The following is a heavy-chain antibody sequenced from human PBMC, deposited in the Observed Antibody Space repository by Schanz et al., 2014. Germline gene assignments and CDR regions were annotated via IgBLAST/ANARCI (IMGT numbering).Heavy chain of an antibody. D-gene: IGHD2-2*01. CDR2: ISGSGETT. V-gene: IGHV3-23*01. J-gene: IGHJ4*02. CDR3: ARTDQQMQRPDY. Sequence: EVQLLESGGGLVQPGGSLRLSCAASGFTFSSYAMSWVRQAPGKGLEWVSAISGSGETTYYADSVKGRFTISRDNSNNTLYLQMNSLRPDDTAVYYCARTDQQMQRPDYWGQGTLVIVSS. CDR1: GFTFSSYA.